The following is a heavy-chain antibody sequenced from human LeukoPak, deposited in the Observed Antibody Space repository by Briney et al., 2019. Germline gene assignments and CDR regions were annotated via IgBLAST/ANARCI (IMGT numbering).Heavy chain of an antibody. D-gene: IGHD3-10*01. J-gene: IGHJ4*02. Sequence: GGSLRLSCAASGFTFSDYYMSWIRQAPGKGLEWGSYISSSGSTIYYADSVKGRFTISRDNAKNSLYLQMTSLTAEDTAVYYCARAPALLWFGELSKEAGYFDYWGQGTLVTVSS. V-gene: IGHV3-11*01. CDR1: GFTFSDYY. CDR2: ISSSGSTI. CDR3: ARAPALLWFGELSKEAGYFDY.